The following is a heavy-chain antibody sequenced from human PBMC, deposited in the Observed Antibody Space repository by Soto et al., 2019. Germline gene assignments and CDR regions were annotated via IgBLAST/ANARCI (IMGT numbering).Heavy chain of an antibody. D-gene: IGHD3-10*01. V-gene: IGHV3-23*01. Sequence: GGSLRLSCAASGFTFSSYAMSWVRQAPGKGLEWVSAISGSGGSTYYADSVKGRFTISRDNSKNTLYLQMNSLRAEDTAVYYCAKAGVRGVIRCGWFDPWGQGTLVTVSS. CDR3: AKAGVRGVIRCGWFDP. CDR2: ISGSGGST. CDR1: GFTFSSYA. J-gene: IGHJ5*02.